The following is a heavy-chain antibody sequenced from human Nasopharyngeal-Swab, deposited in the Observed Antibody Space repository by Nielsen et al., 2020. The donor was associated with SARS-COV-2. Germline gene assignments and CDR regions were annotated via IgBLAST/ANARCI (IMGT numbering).Heavy chain of an antibody. D-gene: IGHD4-17*01. CDR3: ARDAPAHYGAFY. Sequence: YCAGSGFVFSNCWMHWVRESPEKGLVWVSRIRGDGSDPSYADSVKGRFTISRDSSKNTLYLQMDSLRGEDTAVYYCARDAPAHYGAFYWGRGTLVTVSS. CDR2: IRGDGSDP. V-gene: IGHV3-74*01. J-gene: IGHJ4*02. CDR1: GFVFSNCW.